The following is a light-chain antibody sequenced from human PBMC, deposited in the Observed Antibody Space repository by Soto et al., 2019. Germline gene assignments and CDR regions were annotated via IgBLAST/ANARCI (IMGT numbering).Light chain of an antibody. J-gene: IGKJ1*01. CDR2: GAS. CDR3: QQYTIWPQT. Sequence: VMTQSPATLSVSQGERATLSCRASQNLRSSLAWYQQKPGQAPRLLIYGASTRATGIPARFSGSGSGTECTLTISSLQSEDSAVYFCQQYTIWPQTFGQGTKVDIK. V-gene: IGKV3-15*01. CDR1: QNLRSS.